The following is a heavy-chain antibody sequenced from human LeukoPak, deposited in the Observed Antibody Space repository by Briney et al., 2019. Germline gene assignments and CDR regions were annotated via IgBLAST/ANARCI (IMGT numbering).Heavy chain of an antibody. V-gene: IGHV3-74*01. CDR3: AKDQFDGYNAFAY. D-gene: IGHD5-24*01. CDR2: INTDGSSI. J-gene: IGHJ4*02. Sequence: PGGSLRLSCAASGFTFTSYWMHWVRQAPGKGLVWVSRINTDGSSINYADSVKGRFTISRDNAKNTLYLQMNSLRAEDTAVYYCAKDQFDGYNAFAYWGQGTLVTVSS. CDR1: GFTFTSYW.